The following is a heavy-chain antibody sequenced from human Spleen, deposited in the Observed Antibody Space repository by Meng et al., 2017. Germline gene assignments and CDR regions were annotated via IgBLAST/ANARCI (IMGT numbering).Heavy chain of an antibody. CDR1: GGSFSGYY. CDR3: ARSGAAAGTDFDS. J-gene: IGHJ4*02. Sequence: SETLSLTCAVYGGSFSGYYWSWIRQPPGKGLEWIGYIYYSGSTNYNPSLKSRVTISVDPSKNQFSLKLNSVTAADTAVYYCARSGAAAGTDFDSWGQGTLVTVSS. D-gene: IGHD6-13*01. V-gene: IGHV4-34*11. CDR2: IYYSGST.